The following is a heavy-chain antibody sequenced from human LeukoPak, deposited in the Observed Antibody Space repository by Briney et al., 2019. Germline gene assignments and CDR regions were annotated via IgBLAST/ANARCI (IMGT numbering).Heavy chain of an antibody. Sequence: SGTLSLTCAVSGGSISSSNWWSWVRQPPGKGPEWIGEIYHSGSTNYNPSLKRRVTISIDTSKNQFSLKLSSVTAADTAVYYCARERREQLLPPYTRSLTYFDYWGQGTLVTVSS. V-gene: IGHV4-4*02. CDR1: GGSISSSNW. J-gene: IGHJ4*02. CDR3: ARERREQLLPPYTRSLTYFDY. D-gene: IGHD2-15*01. CDR2: IYHSGST.